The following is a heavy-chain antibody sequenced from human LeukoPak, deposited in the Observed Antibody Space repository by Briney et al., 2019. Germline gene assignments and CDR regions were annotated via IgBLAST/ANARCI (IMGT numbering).Heavy chain of an antibody. D-gene: IGHD3-10*01. V-gene: IGHV3-48*01. CDR3: AKDRGGSGSYYYSAFDI. J-gene: IGHJ3*02. CDR2: ISSSSSTI. Sequence: PGGSLRLSCAASGFTFSSYSMNWVRQAPGKGLEWVSYISSSSSTIYYADSVKGRFTISRDNAKDSLYLQMNSLRAEDTAVYYCAKDRGGSGSYYYSAFDIWGQGTMVTVSS. CDR1: GFTFSSYS.